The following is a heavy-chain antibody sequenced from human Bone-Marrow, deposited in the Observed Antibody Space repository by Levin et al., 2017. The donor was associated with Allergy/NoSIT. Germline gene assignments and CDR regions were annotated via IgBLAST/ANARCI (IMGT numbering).Heavy chain of an antibody. Sequence: PSETLSLTCSVSGGSLSSSVSSDLYYWSWIRPPPGKGLEWIGYIFDSGSTNYIPSLESRVTISLDTSKNQFSLKLTSVTAADTAVYYCAHGINHYFGKTVWGPGTPVTVSS. J-gene: IGHJ1*01. CDR3: AHGINHYFGKTV. D-gene: IGHD3-9*01. CDR2: IFDSGST. V-gene: IGHV4-61*01. CDR1: GGSLSSSVSSDLYY.